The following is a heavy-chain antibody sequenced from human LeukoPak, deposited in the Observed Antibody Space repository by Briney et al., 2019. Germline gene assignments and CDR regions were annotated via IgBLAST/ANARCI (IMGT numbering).Heavy chain of an antibody. CDR3: ARDLAAAGTFGFDP. CDR2: ISSSSSYT. V-gene: IGHV3-11*06. D-gene: IGHD6-13*01. Sequence: PAGSLRLSCAASGFTSSDYYMSWIRKAPVKRLHWVSYISSSSSYTNYADSVKGRFTISRDNAKNSLYLQMNSLRAEDTAVYYCARDLAAAGTFGFDPWGQGTLVTVSS. CDR1: GFTSSDYY. J-gene: IGHJ5*02.